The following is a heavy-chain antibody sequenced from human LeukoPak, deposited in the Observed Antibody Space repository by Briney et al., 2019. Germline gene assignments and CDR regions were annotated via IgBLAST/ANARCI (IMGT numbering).Heavy chain of an antibody. D-gene: IGHD1-26*01. J-gene: IGHJ4*02. CDR1: GYTFTGYY. V-gene: IGHV1-18*04. CDR3: ARGPNSIVGATMNDY. CDR2: ISAYNGNT. Sequence: ASVKVSCKASGYTFTGYYMHWVRQAPGQGLEWMGWISAYNGNTNYAQKLQGRVTMTTDTSTSTAYMELRSLRSDDTAVYYCARGPNSIVGATMNDYWGQGTLVTVSS.